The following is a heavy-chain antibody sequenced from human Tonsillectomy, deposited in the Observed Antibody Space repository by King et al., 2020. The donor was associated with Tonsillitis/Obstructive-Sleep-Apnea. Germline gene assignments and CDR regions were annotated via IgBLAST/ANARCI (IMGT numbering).Heavy chain of an antibody. Sequence: QLVQSGGGLVKPGGSLRLSCAASGFTFSNAWMSWVRQAPGKGLEWVGRIKSKTDGGTTDYAAPVKGRFTISRDDSKHTLYLQINSLKTEDTAVYYCTTGWVGATIVGYWGQGTLVTVSS. V-gene: IGHV3-15*01. CDR3: TTGWVGATIVGY. CDR2: IKSKTDGGTT. CDR1: GFTFSNAW. D-gene: IGHD1-26*01. J-gene: IGHJ4*02.